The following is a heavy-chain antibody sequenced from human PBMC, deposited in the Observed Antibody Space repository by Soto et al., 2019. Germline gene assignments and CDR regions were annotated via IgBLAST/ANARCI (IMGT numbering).Heavy chain of an antibody. D-gene: IGHD3-22*01. CDR1: GYRFTSYW. J-gene: IGHJ5*02. V-gene: IGHV5-51*01. CDR3: ARKDKSGYFNWFDP. CDR2: IFPSDSDT. Sequence: PVVFLKISCRTSGYRFTSYWIAWVLQMPGKGVEWMGIIFPSDSDTRYSPSFQGQVTISADRSTSTVFLQWASLKASDTAVYFCARKDKSGYFNWFDPWGQGTLVTVSS.